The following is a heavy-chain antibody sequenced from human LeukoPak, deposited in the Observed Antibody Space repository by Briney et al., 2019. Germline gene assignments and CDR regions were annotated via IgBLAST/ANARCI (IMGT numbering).Heavy chain of an antibody. V-gene: IGHV3-21*01. D-gene: IGHD4-17*01. Sequence: GGSLRLSCAASGFTFSSYSMNWVRQAPRKGLEWVSSISSSSSYIYYADAVHGRFTVSRDNAKYSLYLQMNSLRAEDTAVYYCVRGSYGAYDYWGQGSLVTVSS. CDR1: GFTFSSYS. CDR3: VRGSYGAYDY. J-gene: IGHJ4*02. CDR2: ISSSSSYI.